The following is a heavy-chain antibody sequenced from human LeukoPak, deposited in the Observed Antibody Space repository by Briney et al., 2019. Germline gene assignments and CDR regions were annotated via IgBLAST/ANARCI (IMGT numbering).Heavy chain of an antibody. CDR1: GFTFDLYA. J-gene: IGHJ5*02. CDR3: VKDMGRWGSGSSGNWFDL. D-gene: IGHD6-6*01. CDR2: ISWRSATI. Sequence: GGSLRLSCAASGFTFDLYAMHWVRQAPGKGLEWVSGISWRSATIAYADPMKGRFTISRDNAKNSLYLQMNSLRVEDTVLYYCVKDMGRWGSGSSGNWFDLWGQGTLVTVST. V-gene: IGHV3-9*01.